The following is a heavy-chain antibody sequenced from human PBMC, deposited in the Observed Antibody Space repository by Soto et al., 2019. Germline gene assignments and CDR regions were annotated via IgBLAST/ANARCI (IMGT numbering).Heavy chain of an antibody. CDR1: GDSVSSNSAA. V-gene: IGHV6-1*01. J-gene: IGHJ4*02. CDR3: ASAGYSSGWYRGYYFDY. D-gene: IGHD6-19*01. Sequence: SQTRSLPCXISGDSVSSNSAAWNWIRQSPSRGLEWLGRTYYRSKWYNDYAVSVKSRITINPDTSKNQFSLQLNSVTPEDTAVYYCASAGYSSGWYRGYYFDYWGQGTLVTVSS. CDR2: TYYRSKWYN.